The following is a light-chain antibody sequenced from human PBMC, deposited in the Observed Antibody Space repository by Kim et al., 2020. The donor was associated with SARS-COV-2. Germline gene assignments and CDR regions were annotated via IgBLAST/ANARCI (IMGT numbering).Light chain of an antibody. CDR2: KVS. CDR3: MQATHWPLT. V-gene: IGKV2-30*02. J-gene: IGKJ4*01. Sequence: DVVMTQSPLSLPVTLGQPASISCRSSQSLVHSDGDTYLNWFQQRPGQSPRRLIYKVSNRDSGVPDRFSGSGSGTAFTLKISRVEAEDVGVNYCMQATHWPLTFGGGTKVDIK. CDR1: QSLVHSDGDTY.